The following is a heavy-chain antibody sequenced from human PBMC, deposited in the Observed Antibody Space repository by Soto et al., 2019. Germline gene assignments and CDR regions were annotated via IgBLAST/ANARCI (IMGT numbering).Heavy chain of an antibody. CDR2: DRSDGDTT. Sequence: EVQVLESGGGLVQPGGSLRLSCAASGFTFSNFGMNWVRQAPGKGLEWVSGDRSDGDTTYNAESVKGRFTVSRDTYRNAVYLQMSSLRAEDTSIYYCAKGKGVGATPDGANCWGQGTLVTVSS. V-gene: IGHV3-23*01. CDR1: GFTFSNFG. CDR3: AKGKGVGATPDGANC. D-gene: IGHD1-26*01. J-gene: IGHJ4*02.